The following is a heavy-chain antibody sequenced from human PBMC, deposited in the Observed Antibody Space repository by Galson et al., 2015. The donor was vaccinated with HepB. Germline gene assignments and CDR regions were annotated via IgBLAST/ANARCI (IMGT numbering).Heavy chain of an antibody. D-gene: IGHD4-23*01. J-gene: IGHJ5*02. CDR2: ISTSDDSV. V-gene: IGHV3-48*04. Sequence: SLRLSCAASGLTFNTYTVTWVRQALGKGLEWLSCISTSDDSVYYADSVKGRFSISIDNSKSSVYLQMSSLRVEDTAVYFCARGHGGISATWSQGTLVTVSS. CDR3: ARGHGGISAT. CDR1: GLTFNTYT.